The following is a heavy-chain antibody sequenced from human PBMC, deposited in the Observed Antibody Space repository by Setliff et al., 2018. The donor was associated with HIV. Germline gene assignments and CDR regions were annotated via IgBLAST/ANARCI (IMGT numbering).Heavy chain of an antibody. J-gene: IGHJ4*02. D-gene: IGHD3-16*01. Sequence: GGSLRLSCAASGFTFSNYAMSWVRQAPGKGLERVSAITGSGRTTYYADSVKGRFTISRDNSKNTLSLQMNSLRAEDTAVYYCAKDYVENDYWGQGTLVTVSS. CDR1: GFTFSNYA. CDR2: ITGSGRTT. V-gene: IGHV3-23*01. CDR3: AKDYVENDY.